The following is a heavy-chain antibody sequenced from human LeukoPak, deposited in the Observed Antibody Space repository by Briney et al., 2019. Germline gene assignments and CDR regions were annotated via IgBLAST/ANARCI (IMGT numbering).Heavy chain of an antibody. D-gene: IGHD1-26*01. CDR2: LNPNTGGT. CDR3: ASGSGSYYVTNYFDY. Sequence: GASVKVSCKASEYTFTGYYIHWVRQAPGQGLEWMGRLNPNTGGTNYAQNFQGRVTMTRDTSISTVYMELSSLRSDDTAVYYCASGSGSYYVTNYFDYWGQGTLVTVSS. CDR1: EYTFTGYY. V-gene: IGHV1-2*06. J-gene: IGHJ4*02.